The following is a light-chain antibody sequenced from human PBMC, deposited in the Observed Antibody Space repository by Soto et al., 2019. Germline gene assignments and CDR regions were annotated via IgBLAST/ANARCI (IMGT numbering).Light chain of an antibody. CDR2: GAS. Sequence: DIVMTQSPDTLSVSPGERATLSCRASQSVSSNLAWYQQEPGQPPRLLIYGASTRATGIPARFSGSGSGTEFTLPISSPQAEEFAVYYCQHYNNWPPWPVGQGTKVEIK. J-gene: IGKJ1*01. V-gene: IGKV3-15*01. CDR3: QHYNNWPPWP. CDR1: QSVSSN.